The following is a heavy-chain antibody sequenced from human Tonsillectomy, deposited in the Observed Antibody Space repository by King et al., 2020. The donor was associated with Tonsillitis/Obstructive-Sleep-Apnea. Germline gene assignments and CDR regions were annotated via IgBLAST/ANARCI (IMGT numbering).Heavy chain of an antibody. V-gene: IGHV4-30-2*01. D-gene: IGHD4-11*01. CDR3: ARVKLLMNTDPGYFDY. CDR1: GGSISSGAYS. CDR2: IYHSGST. J-gene: IGHJ4*02. Sequence: QLQESGSGLVKPSQTLSLSCAVSGGSISSGAYSWSWIRQPPGKGLEWIGYIYHSGSTHYNPSLKSRVTILVDRSKNQFSLNLSSVTAADTAVYYCARVKLLMNTDPGYFDYWGQGTLVTVSS.